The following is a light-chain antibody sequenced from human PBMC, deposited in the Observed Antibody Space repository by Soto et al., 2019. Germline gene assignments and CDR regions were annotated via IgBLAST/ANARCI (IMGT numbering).Light chain of an antibody. CDR3: QQYVTAPRT. J-gene: IGKJ1*01. V-gene: IGKV3-20*01. Sequence: EIVLTQSPVTLSLSPGERATLSCRASQTVSSYLAWYQQKPGQAPSLLIYGASNRATGVPDRFSGGGSGTDFTLTISRLEPEDFAVYFCQQYVTAPRTFGQGTKVEIK. CDR2: GAS. CDR1: QTVSSY.